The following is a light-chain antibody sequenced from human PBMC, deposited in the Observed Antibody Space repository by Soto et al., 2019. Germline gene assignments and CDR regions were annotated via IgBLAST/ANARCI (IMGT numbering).Light chain of an antibody. Sequence: QSALTQPASVSGSPGQSITISCTGTSSDVGGYNYVSWYQQHPGKAPKLMIYDVSNRPSGVSNRFSGSKSGNTASLTISGLQADDAADYYCISYTSSSTLVVFGGGTKLTVL. V-gene: IGLV2-14*01. CDR1: SSDVGGYNY. CDR2: DVS. J-gene: IGLJ2*01. CDR3: ISYTSSSTLVV.